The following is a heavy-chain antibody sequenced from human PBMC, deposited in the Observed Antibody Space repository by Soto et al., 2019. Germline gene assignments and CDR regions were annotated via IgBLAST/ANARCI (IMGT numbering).Heavy chain of an antibody. CDR2: IKQDGSEK. J-gene: IGHJ4*02. CDR1: GFTFSSYW. Sequence: ESGGGLVQPGGSLRLSCAASGFTFSSYWMSWVRQAPGKGLEWVANIKQDGSEKYYVDSVKGRFTISRDNAKNSLYLQMNSLRAEDTAVYYCASPPITFGGVRGSWGQGTLVTVSS. CDR3: ASPPITFGGVRGS. D-gene: IGHD3-16*01. V-gene: IGHV3-7*01.